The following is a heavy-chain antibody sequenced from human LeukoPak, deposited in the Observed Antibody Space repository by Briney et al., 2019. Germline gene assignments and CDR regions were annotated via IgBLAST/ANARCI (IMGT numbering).Heavy chain of an antibody. V-gene: IGHV3-23*01. CDR2: ISDSGGST. CDR3: AKGKGSSSSSIDW. CDR1: GFTFNTYA. J-gene: IGHJ4*02. D-gene: IGHD2-15*01. Sequence: PGGSLRLSCAASGFTFNTYAMNWVRQAPGKGLEWVSAISDSGGSTYYADSVKGRFTISRDNSKNTVCLQIHRLRAEDTAVYYCAKGKGSSSSSIDWWGQGTLVTVSS.